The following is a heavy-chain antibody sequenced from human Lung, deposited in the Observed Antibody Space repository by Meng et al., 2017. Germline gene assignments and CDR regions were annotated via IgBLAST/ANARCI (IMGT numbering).Heavy chain of an antibody. V-gene: IGHV3-74*03. CDR3: ARESGYFEY. CDR2: IRGDGGSI. Sequence: VELVESGGGLVQPGGVLSLSCAASGFTFRSYWMHWVRQAPGKGLVWVSRIRGDGGSIVYADSVKGRFTISRDNAKNTLFLQMNSLRAEDTAVYYCARESGYFEYWGQGILVTVSS. J-gene: IGHJ4*02. CDR1: GFTFRSYW.